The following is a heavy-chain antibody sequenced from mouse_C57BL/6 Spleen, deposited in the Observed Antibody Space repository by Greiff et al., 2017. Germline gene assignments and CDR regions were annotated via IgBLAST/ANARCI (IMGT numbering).Heavy chain of an antibody. Sequence: QVQLQQPGAELVRPGSSVKLSCKASGYSFTSYWMDWVKQRPGQGLEWIGNIYPSDSETHYNQKFKDKATLTVDKSSSTACMQLSSLTSEDSSVYDCAGRAGCWGQGATLTVAT. D-gene: IGHD3-1*01. J-gene: IGHJ2*01. CDR1: GYSFTSYW. CDR2: IYPSDSET. CDR3: AGRAGC. V-gene: IGHV1-61*01.